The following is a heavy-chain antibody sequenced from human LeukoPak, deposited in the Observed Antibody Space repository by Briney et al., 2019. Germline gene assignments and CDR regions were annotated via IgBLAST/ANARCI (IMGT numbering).Heavy chain of an antibody. CDR1: GFTFSSYS. V-gene: IGHV3-48*01. CDR3: ARVGAVAGPQHIDY. D-gene: IGHD6-19*01. CDR2: ISSSSSTI. J-gene: IGHJ4*02. Sequence: GGSLRLSCAASGFTFSSYSMNWVRQAPGKGLEWVSYISSSSSTIYYADSVKGRFTISRDNAKNSLYPQMNSLRAEDTAVYYCARVGAVAGPQHIDYWGQGTLVTVSS.